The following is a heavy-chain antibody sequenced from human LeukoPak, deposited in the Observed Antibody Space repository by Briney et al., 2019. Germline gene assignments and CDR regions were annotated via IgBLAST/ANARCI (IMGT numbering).Heavy chain of an antibody. CDR3: ARGPAHGYYGSGHNWFDP. CDR2: ISAYNGNT. Sequence: ASVKVSCKASGYTFTSYGISWVRQAPGQGLEWMGWISAYNGNTNYAQKLQGRVTMTTDTSTSTAYMELRSLRSDDTAVYYCARGPAHGYYGSGHNWFDPWGQGTLVTVSS. V-gene: IGHV1-18*01. CDR1: GYTFTSYG. D-gene: IGHD3-10*01. J-gene: IGHJ5*02.